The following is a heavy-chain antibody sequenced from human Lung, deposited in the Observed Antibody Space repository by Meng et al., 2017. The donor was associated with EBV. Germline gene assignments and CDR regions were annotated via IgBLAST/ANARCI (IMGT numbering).Heavy chain of an antibody. CDR2: SNHSGST. J-gene: IGHJ5*02. CDR1: VGSFICYY. D-gene: IGHD3-10*01. Sequence: HAERQEPGRGLVKPPGALVLACAVYVGSFICYYWSWIRQPPGKGLEWFGESNHSGSTNSNPSLKRRVTISVDTSKNQFSLKLSSVTAADTAVYYCARGITMVRGVPGHWFDPWGQGTLVTVSS. CDR3: ARGITMVRGVPGHWFDP. V-gene: IGHV4-34*10.